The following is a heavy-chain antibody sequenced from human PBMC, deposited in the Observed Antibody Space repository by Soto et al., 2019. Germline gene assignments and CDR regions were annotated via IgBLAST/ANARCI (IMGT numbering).Heavy chain of an antibody. V-gene: IGHV3-33*01. Sequence: GGSLRLSCAASGFTFSSYGMHWVRQAPGKGLEWVAVIWYDGSNKYYADSAKGRFTISRDNSKNKLYLQMNSLRAEDTAVYYCARVRYYDFWSGPIDYWGQGTLVTVS. CDR1: GFTFSSYG. CDR2: IWYDGSNK. J-gene: IGHJ4*02. D-gene: IGHD3-3*01. CDR3: ARVRYYDFWSGPIDY.